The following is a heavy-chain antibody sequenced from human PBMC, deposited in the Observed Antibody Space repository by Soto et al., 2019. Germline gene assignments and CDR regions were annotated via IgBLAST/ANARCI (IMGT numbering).Heavy chain of an antibody. CDR2: ISAYNGNS. CDR3: AMVDVYVTPSPQDV. CDR1: AYTFTSYG. V-gene: IGHV1-18*04. Sequence: ASVKVSCKASAYTFTSYGITWVRQAPGQGLEWVGWISAYNGNSNYAQKFQGRLTLTTDTSTTTAYMELRSLRSNDTAIYYCAMVDVYVTPSPQDVWGQGTTVTVS. J-gene: IGHJ6*02. D-gene: IGHD3-16*01.